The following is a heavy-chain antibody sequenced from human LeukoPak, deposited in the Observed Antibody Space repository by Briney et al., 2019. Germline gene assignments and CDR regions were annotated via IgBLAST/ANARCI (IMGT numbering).Heavy chain of an antibody. CDR3: VRDPSYGSSWYYYMGG. J-gene: IGHJ6*03. V-gene: IGHV3-48*04. CDR2: ISSSSFKI. D-gene: IGHD6-13*01. CDR1: EFTFVRYA. Sequence: GSLRLSCAASEFTFVRYAMNWVRQAPGEGLEWVSYISSSSFKIGYADSVKGRFTISRDNSKNSLYLQMASLRVEDTAVYYCVRDPSYGSSWYYYMGGWGKGTTVTVSS.